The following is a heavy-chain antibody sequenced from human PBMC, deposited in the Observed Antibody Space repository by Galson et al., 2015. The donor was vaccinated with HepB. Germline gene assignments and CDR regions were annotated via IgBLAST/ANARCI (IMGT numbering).Heavy chain of an antibody. J-gene: IGHJ4*01. Sequence: SLRLSCAASGFTFNSYSMDWVRQTPERGLQWLAYISTDTATIHYADSVEGRFTISRDNARGSLYLQMNSLRDEDTAVYYCVRGYRSNSFDHWGQGTLVTVSS. CDR2: ISTDTATI. CDR3: VRGYRSNSFDH. D-gene: IGHD4-11*01. V-gene: IGHV3-48*02. CDR1: GFTFNSYS.